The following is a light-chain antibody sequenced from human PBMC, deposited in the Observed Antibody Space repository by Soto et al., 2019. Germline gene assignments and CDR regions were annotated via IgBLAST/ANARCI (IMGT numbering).Light chain of an antibody. CDR3: QRCNGYSVA. V-gene: IGKV1-5*03. J-gene: IGKJ1*01. Sequence: DIHLTQSPSTLSASIGDRVTITCRASQSLGKWLAWYQQRSGKAPNLLIFEASRLQTGAPSRFSGGGLGTEFTLTIGSLQPEDSATYYCQRCNGYSVAFGQGTKVVIK. CDR2: EAS. CDR1: QSLGKW.